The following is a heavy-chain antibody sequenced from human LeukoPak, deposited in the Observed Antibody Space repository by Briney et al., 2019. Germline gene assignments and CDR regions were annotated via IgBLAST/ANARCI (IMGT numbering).Heavy chain of an antibody. Sequence: GGSLRLSCTVSGFTVSSNSMSWVRQAPGKGLEWVANIKQDGSEKYYVDSVKGRFTISRDNAKNSLYLQMNNLRVEDTAVYYCARGYDILTGYYSDYWGQGNLVTVSS. V-gene: IGHV3-7*01. J-gene: IGHJ4*02. D-gene: IGHD3-9*01. CDR3: ARGYDILTGYYSDY. CDR1: GFTVSSNS. CDR2: IKQDGSEK.